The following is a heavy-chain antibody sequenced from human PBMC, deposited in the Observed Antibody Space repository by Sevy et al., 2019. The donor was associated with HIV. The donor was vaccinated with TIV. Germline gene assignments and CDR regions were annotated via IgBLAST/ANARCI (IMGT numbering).Heavy chain of an antibody. CDR1: GFSVSSNY. CDR3: ARDPRIYGDYLLAYFDY. J-gene: IGHJ4*02. D-gene: IGHD4-17*01. V-gene: IGHV3-33*08. CDR2: IGYDGNNK. Sequence: GGSLRLSCAASGFSVSSNYMSWVRQAPGKWLEWVAVIGYDGNNKFYADSVKGRFSISRDDSKNTVFLQMDSLRAEDTAVYYCARDPRIYGDYLLAYFDYWGQGILVTVSS.